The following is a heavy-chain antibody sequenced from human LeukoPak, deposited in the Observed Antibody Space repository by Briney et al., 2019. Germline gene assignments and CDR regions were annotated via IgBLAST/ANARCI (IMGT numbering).Heavy chain of an antibody. CDR3: VNSKGGYYWYMDV. J-gene: IGHJ6*03. CDR2: IRDDGSDK. V-gene: IGHV3-30*02. Sequence: GGSLRLSCAASGFIFSNSGMYWVRQVPGKGLEWVAFIRDDGSDKYYADSVKGRFTVSRDNSKSTLYLQMRSLRDEDTAVYYCVNSKGGYYWYMDVWGKGTTVTVSS. CDR1: GFIFSNSG. D-gene: IGHD3-16*01.